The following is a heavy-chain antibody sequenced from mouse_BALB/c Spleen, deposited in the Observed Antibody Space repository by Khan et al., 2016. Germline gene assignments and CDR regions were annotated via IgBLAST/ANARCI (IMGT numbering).Heavy chain of an antibody. J-gene: IGHJ2*01. CDR1: GYTFTNYW. Sequence: QVQLQQPGDEMVRPGVSVKLSCKAAGYTFTNYWMHWIKQRPEQGLERIGEINPSNGGTNYNEKFKRKATLTVAKSSSTAYMQLSSLTSEDSAVHYCARGGFGPFDVHHWGQGTTLTVSS. CDR2: INPSNGGT. V-gene: IGHV1S81*02. CDR3: ARGGFGPFDVHH.